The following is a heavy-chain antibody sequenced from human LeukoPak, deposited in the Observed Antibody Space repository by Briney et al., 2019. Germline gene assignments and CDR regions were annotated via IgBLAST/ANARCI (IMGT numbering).Heavy chain of an antibody. V-gene: IGHV3-48*01. Sequence: GGSLRLSCAASGFTFSSYSMHWVRQAPGKGLEWVSYISSSSNIMNYADSVKGRFTTSRDNAKNSLYLQMNSLRVEDPAVYYCARGAQWPYWGQGTLVTVSS. CDR1: GFTFSSYS. CDR3: ARGAQWPY. D-gene: IGHD6-19*01. J-gene: IGHJ4*02. CDR2: ISSSSNIM.